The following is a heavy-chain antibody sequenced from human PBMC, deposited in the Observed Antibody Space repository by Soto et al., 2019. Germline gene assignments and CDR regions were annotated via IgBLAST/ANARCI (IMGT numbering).Heavy chain of an antibody. J-gene: IGHJ3*02. V-gene: IGHV1-69*01. CDR3: ARGPKENSGMTTFAS. CDR2: IVPMFGST. Sequence: QVQLVQSGAEVKKPGSSVKVSCKASGGTFSRHTISWVRQAPGQGLEWMGGIVPMFGSTNYAQKFQGRVTISADESTSTAYMELSSLRSEDTAVCYCARGPKENSGMTTFASWGQGTMVTVSS. D-gene: IGHD1-26*01. CDR1: GGTFSRHT.